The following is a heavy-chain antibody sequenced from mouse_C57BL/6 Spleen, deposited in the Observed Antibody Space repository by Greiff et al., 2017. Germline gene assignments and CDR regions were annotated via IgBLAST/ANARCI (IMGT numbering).Heavy chain of an antibody. CDR3: AREYYGFDY. V-gene: IGHV1-50*01. CDR1: GYTFTSYW. CDR2: IDPSDSYT. J-gene: IGHJ2*01. Sequence: QVQLQQPGAELVKPGASVKLSCKASGYTFTSYWMQWVKQRPGQGLEWIGEIDPSDSYTNYNQKFKGKATLTVDTSSSTAYMQLSSLTSEDSAVYYCAREYYGFDYWGQGTTLTVSS. D-gene: IGHD1-1*01.